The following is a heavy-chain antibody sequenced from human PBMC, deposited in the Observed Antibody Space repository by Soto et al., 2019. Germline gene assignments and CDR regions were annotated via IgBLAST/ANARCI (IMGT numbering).Heavy chain of an antibody. D-gene: IGHD3-22*01. J-gene: IGHJ4*02. CDR3: ARDSSNYYDSSGYQGPLFDY. CDR2: ISSSSSTI. CDR1: GFTFSSYS. V-gene: IGHV3-48*01. Sequence: GGSLRLSCAASGFTFSSYSMNWVRQAPGKGLEWVSYISSSSSTIYYADSVKGRCTISRDNAKNTLFLQMNSLRAEDTAVYYCARDSSNYYDSSGYQGPLFDYWGQGTLVTVSS.